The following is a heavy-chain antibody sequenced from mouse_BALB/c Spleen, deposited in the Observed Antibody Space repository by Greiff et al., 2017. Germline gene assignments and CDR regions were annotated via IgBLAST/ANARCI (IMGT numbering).Heavy chain of an antibody. D-gene: IGHD1-1*01. Sequence: EVQVVESGGGLVKPGGSLKLSCAASGFTFSSYAMSWVRQTPEKRLEWVASISSGGSTYYPDSVKGRFTISRDNARNILYLQMSSLRSEDTAMYYCATLTVVAFDYWGQGTTLTVSS. V-gene: IGHV5-6-5*01. J-gene: IGHJ2*01. CDR3: ATLTVVAFDY. CDR2: ISSGGST. CDR1: GFTFSSYA.